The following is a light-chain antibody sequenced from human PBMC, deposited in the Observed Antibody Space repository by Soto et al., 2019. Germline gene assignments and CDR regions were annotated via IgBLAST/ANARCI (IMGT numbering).Light chain of an antibody. V-gene: IGLV2-8*01. CDR2: EVS. CDR3: SSFAGSPVV. Sequence: QSALTQHPSASGSPGQSVTITCSGTSSDVGEENYVSWYQQHPGKVPKLILYEVSKRPSGVPDRFSGSRSGNTASLTVSGLQAEDEADYYCSSFAGSPVVFGGGTKVTVL. J-gene: IGLJ2*01. CDR1: SSDVGEENY.